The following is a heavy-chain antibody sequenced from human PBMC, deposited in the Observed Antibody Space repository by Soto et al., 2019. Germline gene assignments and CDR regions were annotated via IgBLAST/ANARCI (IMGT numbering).Heavy chain of an antibody. D-gene: IGHD3-10*01. CDR3: TRAAWGLWFGYMDV. Sequence: EVQLVESGGGLVQPGGSLRLSCAASGFTVSGNYMSWVRQAPGKGLEWVSILYSGGNTYYADSVRGRFTISRHNSENTLYLQMISLRLDDTAVYYCTRAAWGLWFGYMDVWGKGTTVTVSS. CDR1: GFTVSGNY. CDR2: LYSGGNT. J-gene: IGHJ6*03. V-gene: IGHV3-53*04.